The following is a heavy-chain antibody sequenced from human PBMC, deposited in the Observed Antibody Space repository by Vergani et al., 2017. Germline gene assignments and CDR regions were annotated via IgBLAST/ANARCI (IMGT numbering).Heavy chain of an antibody. CDR2: TYYRSKWYN. D-gene: IGHD3-3*01. CDR1: GDSVSSNSAA. CDR3: AREFFDFWSGYQYYYYYYYMDV. J-gene: IGHJ6*03. Sequence: QVQLQQSGPGLVKPSQTLSLTCAISGDSVSSNSAAWNWIRQSPSRGLEWLGRTYYRSKWYNDYAVSVKSRITINPDTSKNQFSLQLNSVTPEATAVYYCAREFFDFWSGYQYYYYYYYMDVWGKGTTVTVSS. V-gene: IGHV6-1*01.